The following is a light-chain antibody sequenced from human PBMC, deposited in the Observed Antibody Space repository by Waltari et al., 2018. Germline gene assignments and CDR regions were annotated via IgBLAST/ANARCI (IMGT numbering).Light chain of an antibody. CDR3: TSYTSSSTWV. J-gene: IGLJ3*02. CDR2: GVA. Sequence: QSALTQPASVSGFPGQSITISCTGASSDVGAYNHVSWYQQPPVKAPKLMIYGVANRAAGFSNRFSGSKSGNTASLTISGLQAEDEADYYCTSYTSSSTWVFGGGTKLTVL. CDR1: SSDVGAYNH. V-gene: IGLV2-14*03.